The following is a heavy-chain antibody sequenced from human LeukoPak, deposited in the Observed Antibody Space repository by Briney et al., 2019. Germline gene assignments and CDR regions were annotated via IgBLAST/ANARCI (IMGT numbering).Heavy chain of an antibody. CDR2: IYYSGST. Sequence: SETLSLTCTVSGDSISNYYYSWIRQPPGKGLEWTGYIYYSGSTNYNPSLKSRVTMSVDTSKNQFSLKLNSVTAADTAVYYCARDGGIAARFLDYWGQGTLVTVSS. J-gene: IGHJ4*02. CDR1: GDSISNYY. CDR3: ARDGGIAARFLDY. V-gene: IGHV4-59*01. D-gene: IGHD6-6*01.